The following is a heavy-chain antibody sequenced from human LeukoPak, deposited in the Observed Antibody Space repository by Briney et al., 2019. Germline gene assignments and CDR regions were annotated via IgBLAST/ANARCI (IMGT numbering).Heavy chain of an antibody. D-gene: IGHD2-15*01. J-gene: IGHJ4*02. CDR1: GYTFTSYG. V-gene: IGHV1-18*01. CDR2: ISAYNGNT. Sequence: ASVKVSCKASGYTFTSYGISWVRQAPGQGLEWMGWISAYNGNTNYAQKLQGRVTMTTDTSTGTAYMELRSLRSDDTAVYYCARVRGVVVAATPGDYWGQGTLVTVSS. CDR3: ARVRGVVVAATPGDY.